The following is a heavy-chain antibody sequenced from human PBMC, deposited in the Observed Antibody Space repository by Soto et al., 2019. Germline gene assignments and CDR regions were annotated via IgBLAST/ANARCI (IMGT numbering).Heavy chain of an antibody. Sequence: GGSLRLSCAASGFTVSSNYMSWVRQAPGKGLEWVSVIYSGGSTYYADSVKGRFTISRDNSKNTVYLQMNSLRDDDTAVYYCARPSSGWENWFDPWGQGTLVTVSS. J-gene: IGHJ5*02. CDR2: IYSGGST. V-gene: IGHV3-66*04. CDR1: GFTVSSNY. D-gene: IGHD6-19*01. CDR3: ARPSSGWENWFDP.